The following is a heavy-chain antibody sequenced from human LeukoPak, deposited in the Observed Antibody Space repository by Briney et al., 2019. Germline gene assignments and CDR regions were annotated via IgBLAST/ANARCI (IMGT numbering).Heavy chain of an antibody. V-gene: IGHV1-69*05. CDR2: IIPIFGTA. Sequence: SVKVSCKASGGTFSGYAISWVRQAPGQGLEWMGGIIPIFGTANYAQKFQGRVTITTDESTSTAHMELSSLRSEDTAVYYCARVSGYLENWFDPWGQGTLVTVSS. D-gene: IGHD3-3*01. CDR1: GGTFSGYA. J-gene: IGHJ5*02. CDR3: ARVSGYLENWFDP.